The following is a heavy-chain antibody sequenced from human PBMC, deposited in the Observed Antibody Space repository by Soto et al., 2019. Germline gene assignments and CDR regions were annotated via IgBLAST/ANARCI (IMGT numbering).Heavy chain of an antibody. D-gene: IGHD1-26*01. CDR2: IYSGGST. CDR1: GFTVSSNY. V-gene: IGHV3-66*02. CDR3: ARDSGSYYFDY. Sequence: GGSLRLSCAASGFTVSSNYMSWVRQAPGKGLEWVSVIYSGGSTYYADSVKGRFTISRDNSKNTLYLQMNSLRAEDTAVYYCARDSGSYYFDYWGQGTLVTVSS. J-gene: IGHJ4*02.